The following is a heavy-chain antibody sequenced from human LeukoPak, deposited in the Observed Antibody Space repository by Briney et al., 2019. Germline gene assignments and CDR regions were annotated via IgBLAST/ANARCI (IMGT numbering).Heavy chain of an antibody. Sequence: GASVKVSCKVSGYTLTELSIHWVRRAPGKGLEWMGGFGPEDGETIYAQKFQGRVTMTEDTSTDTAYMELSTLRSEDTAVYCCATLSTSYFDSSGYYSTFLDSWGQGTLVTVSS. CDR1: GYTLTELS. CDR3: ATLSTSYFDSSGYYSTFLDS. V-gene: IGHV1-24*01. CDR2: FGPEDGET. D-gene: IGHD3-22*01. J-gene: IGHJ4*02.